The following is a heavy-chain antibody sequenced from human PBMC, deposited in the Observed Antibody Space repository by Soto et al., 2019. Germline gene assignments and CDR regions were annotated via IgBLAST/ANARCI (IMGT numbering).Heavy chain of an antibody. D-gene: IGHD1-7*01. V-gene: IGHV1-8*01. CDR2: MNPNSGNT. CDR1: GYTFTSYD. CDR3: ARAVGSNWNSTVKNQYYYYYMDV. J-gene: IGHJ6*03. Sequence: ASVKVSCKASGYTFTSYDINWVRQATGQGLEWMGWMNPNSGNTGYAQKFQGRVTMTRNTSISTAYMEPSSLRSEDKAVYYCARAVGSNWNSTVKNQYYYYYMDVWCKANTVTVS.